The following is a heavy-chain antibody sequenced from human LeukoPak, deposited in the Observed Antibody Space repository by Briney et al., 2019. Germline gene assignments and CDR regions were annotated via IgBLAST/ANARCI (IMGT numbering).Heavy chain of an antibody. CDR2: MSSGSTYI. Sequence: MNWVRQAPGKGLEWVSSMSSGSTYIYYADSVKGRFTISRDNSKNTLYLQMNSLRAEDTAVYYCAKDQATVVTPYYFDYWGQGTLVTVSS. J-gene: IGHJ4*02. CDR3: AKDQATVVTPYYFDY. D-gene: IGHD4-23*01. V-gene: IGHV3-21*01.